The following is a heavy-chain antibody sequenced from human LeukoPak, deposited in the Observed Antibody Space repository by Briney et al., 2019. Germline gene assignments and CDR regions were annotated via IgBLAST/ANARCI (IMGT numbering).Heavy chain of an antibody. CDR2: INPASGST. J-gene: IGHJ4*02. CDR1: GYTFTDYY. D-gene: IGHD6-13*01. Sequence: GASVKVSCKASGYTFTDYYFHWVRQAPGQGLEWMGIINPASGSTTYAQSFQGRVTMTRDTSTSTAYMELRSLRSDDTAVYYCARGRIAAAGTPLDYWGQGTLVTVSS. V-gene: IGHV1-46*01. CDR3: ARGRIAAAGTPLDY.